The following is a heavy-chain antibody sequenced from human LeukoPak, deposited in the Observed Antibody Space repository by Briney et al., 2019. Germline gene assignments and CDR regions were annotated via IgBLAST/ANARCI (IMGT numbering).Heavy chain of an antibody. CDR3: AKSIVGATQYFQH. CDR2: ISGSGGST. D-gene: IGHD1-26*01. CDR1: GFTFSTYA. V-gene: IGHV3-23*01. Sequence: GGSLRLSCAASGFTFSTYAVTWVRQAPGKGLEWVSAISGSGGSTFYADSVKGRFTISRDNSKNTLYLQMNSLRAEDTAVYYCAKSIVGATQYFQHWGQGTLVTVSS. J-gene: IGHJ1*01.